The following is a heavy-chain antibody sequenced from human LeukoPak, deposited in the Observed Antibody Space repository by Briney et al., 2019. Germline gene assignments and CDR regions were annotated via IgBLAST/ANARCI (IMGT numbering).Heavy chain of an antibody. CDR3: TRGLSGNYIRIFDY. V-gene: IGHV3-49*04. CDR1: GFTFSRYW. D-gene: IGHD1-26*01. CDR2: IRSKTYGGTT. Sequence: QPGGSLRLSCAASGFTFSRYWMSWVRQAPGKGLEWVGFIRSKTYGGTTEYAASVKGRFTISRDDSKSIAYLQMNSLKTEGTAVYFCTRGLSGNYIRIFDYWGQGTLVTVSS. J-gene: IGHJ4*02.